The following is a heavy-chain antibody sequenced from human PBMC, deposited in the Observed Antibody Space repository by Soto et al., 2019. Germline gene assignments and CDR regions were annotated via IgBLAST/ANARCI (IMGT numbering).Heavy chain of an antibody. CDR3: ARQVYTVVTPMDF. D-gene: IGHD2-21*02. J-gene: IGHJ4*02. Sequence: EVQLLESGGGLVQPGGSLRLSCVASGFTFSAYSMNWVRQAPGKGLEWLSYISGDRAYIYYADSVRGRFTISRDNAENSLYLQMYNLRDEDTALCYCARQVYTVVTPMDFWGQGTLVTVSS. CDR2: ISGDRAYI. CDR1: GFTFSAYS. V-gene: IGHV3-48*02.